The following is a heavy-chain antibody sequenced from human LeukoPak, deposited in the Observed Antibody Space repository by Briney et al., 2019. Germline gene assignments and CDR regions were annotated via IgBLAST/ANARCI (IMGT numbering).Heavy chain of an antibody. CDR1: GGSISSYY. V-gene: IGHV4-4*07. CDR2: IYTSGST. D-gene: IGHD2-2*01. Sequence: SETLSPTCTVSGGSISSYYWSWIRQPAGKGLEWIGRIYTSGSTNYNPSLKSRVTMSVDTSKNQFSLKLSSVTAADTAVYYCARDQCSSTSCNSWYYFDYWGQGTLVTVSS. CDR3: ARDQCSSTSCNSWYYFDY. J-gene: IGHJ4*02.